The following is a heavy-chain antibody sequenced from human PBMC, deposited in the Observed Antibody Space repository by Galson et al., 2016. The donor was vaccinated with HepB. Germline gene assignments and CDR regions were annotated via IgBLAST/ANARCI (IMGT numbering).Heavy chain of an antibody. CDR1: GFRFTSCN. J-gene: IGHJ3*02. Sequence: SLRLSCAPAGFRFTSCNFHWVRQAPGKGLEWVSSVSFGGSGNYAASVQGRFVISRDNAKNSLWLQMNRLRVEDTAVYYCAREPILEPSGFDTWGQGTMVTVSS. V-gene: IGHV3-48*03. D-gene: IGHD1-26*01. CDR3: AREPILEPSGFDT. CDR2: VSFGGSG.